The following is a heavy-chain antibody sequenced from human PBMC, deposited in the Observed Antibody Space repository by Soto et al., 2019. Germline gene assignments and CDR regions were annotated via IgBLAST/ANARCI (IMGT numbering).Heavy chain of an antibody. D-gene: IGHD3-22*01. CDR2: IIPIFGTA. CDR3: ARGPYYYDSSGYYLDY. CDR1: GGTFSSYA. V-gene: IGHV1-69*13. Sequence: SVKVSCKASGGTFSSYAISWVRQAPGQGLEWMGGIIPIFGTANYAQKFQGRVTITADGSTSTAYMELSSLRSEDTAVYYCARGPYYYDSSGYYLDYWGQGTLVTVSS. J-gene: IGHJ4*02.